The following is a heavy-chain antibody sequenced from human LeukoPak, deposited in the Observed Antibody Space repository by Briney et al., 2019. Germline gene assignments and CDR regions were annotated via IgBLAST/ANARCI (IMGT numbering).Heavy chain of an antibody. CDR2: ISGSGGTT. D-gene: IGHD2/OR15-2a*01. CDR1: GFTFSSYA. Sequence: GGSLRLSCAASGFTFSSYAMSWVRQAPGKGLEWVSSISGSGGTTYYADSVKGRFTISRDNSKNTLYLQMNSLRAEDTAVFYCAKLEVLLRVLYCFNYWGQGTLVTVSS. CDR3: AKLEVLLRVLYCFNY. J-gene: IGHJ4*02. V-gene: IGHV3-23*01.